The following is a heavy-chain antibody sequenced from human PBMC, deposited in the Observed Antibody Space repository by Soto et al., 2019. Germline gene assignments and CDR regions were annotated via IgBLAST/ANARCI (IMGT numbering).Heavy chain of an antibody. D-gene: IGHD4-17*01. V-gene: IGHV1-69*01. CDR3: ERTIMDYGGYYYGMAV. J-gene: IGHJ6*04. CDR2: IIPIFGTA. Sequence: QVQLVQSGAEVKKPGSSVKVSCKASGGTFSSYAISWVRQAPGQGLEWVGGIIPIFGTANYAQKFQGRVTIQADESTRTAYMELSSVRSEDTAVYYCERTIMDYGGYYYGMAVWGEGATVTVFS. CDR1: GGTFSSYA.